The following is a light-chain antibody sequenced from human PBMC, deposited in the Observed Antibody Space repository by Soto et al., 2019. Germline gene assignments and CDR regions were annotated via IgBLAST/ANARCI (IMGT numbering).Light chain of an antibody. V-gene: IGLV2-11*01. J-gene: IGLJ1*01. CDR3: CSYAGSYTYV. CDR1: SSDVGSYNY. CDR2: DVT. Sequence: QSALTQPRSVSGSPGQSVTISCTGRSSDVGSYNYVSWYQQHPGKAPKLLIYDVTKRPSGVPDRFSGSKSGNTASLTISGLQAEDEAHYYCCSYAGSYTYVFGTGTKLTVL.